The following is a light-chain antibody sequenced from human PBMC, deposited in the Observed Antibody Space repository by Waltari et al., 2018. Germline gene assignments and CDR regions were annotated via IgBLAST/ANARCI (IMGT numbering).Light chain of an antibody. Sequence: DIQMTQSPSSVSASVGDRVTITCRASQGIGDYLAWFQQKPGKPPKALICGATSLPGGVPSRFSGSVSGKDFTLTISSLQPEDFATYYCQHYHSFPLTFGGGTKVEIK. CDR2: GAT. CDR1: QGIGDY. J-gene: IGKJ4*01. V-gene: IGKV1-16*01. CDR3: QHYHSFPLT.